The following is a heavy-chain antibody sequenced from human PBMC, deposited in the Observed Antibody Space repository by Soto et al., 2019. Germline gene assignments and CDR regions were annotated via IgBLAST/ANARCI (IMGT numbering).Heavy chain of an antibody. J-gene: IGHJ4*02. D-gene: IGHD3-10*01. CDR3: ENKGDYKVRAY. CDR1: GGSFSGYY. Sequence: QVQLQQWGAGLLKPSETLSLTCAVYGGSFSGYYWSWIRQPPGKGLEWIGEINHSGSTNYNPSLKGRGTISVDTSKNQFCLKLSSMTAADTAVYYCENKGDYKVRAYWGQGTLVTVSA. V-gene: IGHV4-34*01. CDR2: INHSGST.